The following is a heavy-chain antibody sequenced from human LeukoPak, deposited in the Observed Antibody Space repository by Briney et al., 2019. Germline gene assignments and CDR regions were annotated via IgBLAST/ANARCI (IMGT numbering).Heavy chain of an antibody. CDR3: ARSYSSSWIDG. CDR1: GGSISRYY. D-gene: IGHD6-13*01. CDR2: VYYSGNT. Sequence: SETLSLTCTVPGGSISRYYWSWIWQPPGRGLEWIGYVYYSGNTNYNPSLKSRVTMSVDTSKNQFSLNLSAVTAADTAVYYCARSYSSSWIDGWGQGTLVTVSS. J-gene: IGHJ5*02. V-gene: IGHV4-59*01.